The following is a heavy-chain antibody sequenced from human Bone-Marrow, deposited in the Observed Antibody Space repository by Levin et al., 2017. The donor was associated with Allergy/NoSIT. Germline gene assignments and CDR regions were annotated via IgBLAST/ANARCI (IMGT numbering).Heavy chain of an antibody. CDR1: GVSVTSAAYY. Sequence: SQTLSLTCTVSGVSVTSAAYYWSWVRQHPGKGLEWIGYIYHTGNTYHNPSLMSRITMSVDTSENQFSLKLNSVTAAEPAVYFCARVRGLGFGSLDFDYWGLGTLVTVSS. D-gene: IGHD3-10*01. CDR2: IYHTGNT. V-gene: IGHV4-31*03. J-gene: IGHJ4*02. CDR3: ARVRGLGFGSLDFDY.